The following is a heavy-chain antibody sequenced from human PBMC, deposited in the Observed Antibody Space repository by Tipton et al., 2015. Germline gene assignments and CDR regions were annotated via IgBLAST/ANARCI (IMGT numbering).Heavy chain of an antibody. CDR1: SDSINKYY. CDR2: IQYSGGT. Sequence: TLSLTCTVSSDSINKYYWSWIRQPPGKELQWIGYIQYSGGTNYNPSLGSRVTMSRDTSKNQFSLKLTSVTAADTAVYYCACQDYDSLTRDYQTVDYWGQGTLVTVSS. V-gene: IGHV4-59*08. CDR3: ACQDYDSLTRDYQTVDY. D-gene: IGHD3-9*01. J-gene: IGHJ4*02.